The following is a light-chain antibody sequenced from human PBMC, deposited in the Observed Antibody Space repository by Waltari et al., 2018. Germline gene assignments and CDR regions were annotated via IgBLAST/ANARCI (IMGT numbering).Light chain of an antibody. CDR3: AAWDDSLSGPV. J-gene: IGLJ3*02. CDR1: SSNIGSTY. Sequence: QSVLTQPPSASGTPGQRVTISCSGSSSNIGSTYVTWYQQLPGTAPKLLIYRNNQRPSGVPDRCSGSKSGTSASLAISGLRSEDEADYYCAAWDDSLSGPVFGGGTKLTVL. V-gene: IGLV1-47*01. CDR2: RNN.